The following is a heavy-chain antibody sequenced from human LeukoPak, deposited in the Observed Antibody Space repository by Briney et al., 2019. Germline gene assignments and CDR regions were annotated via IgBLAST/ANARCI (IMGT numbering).Heavy chain of an antibody. CDR1: GGSISSSSYY. Sequence: SSEPLSLTCSVFGGSISSSSYYWGWIRQPPGKGLEWIGSIYYSGSTYYNPSLKSRVTISIDTSKNQFSLKLSSVTAADTAVYYCARHVDGRSWFDPWGQGTLVTVSS. J-gene: IGHJ5*02. CDR2: IYYSGST. D-gene: IGHD5-12*01. CDR3: ARHVDGRSWFDP. V-gene: IGHV4-39*01.